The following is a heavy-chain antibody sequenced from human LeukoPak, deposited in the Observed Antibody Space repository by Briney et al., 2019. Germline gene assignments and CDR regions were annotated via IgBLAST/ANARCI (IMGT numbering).Heavy chain of an antibody. CDR1: GGSISSGGYY. CDR3: ASGTVRGTGGMAV. D-gene: IGHD6-19*01. Sequence: SQTLSLTCTVSGGSISSGGYYWSWIRQPPGKGLEWIGYIYHSGSTYYNPSLKSRVTISVDRSKNQFSLKLSSVTAEDTAVYYCASGTVRGTGGMAVWGQGTTVTVSS. V-gene: IGHV4-30-2*01. J-gene: IGHJ6*02. CDR2: IYHSGST.